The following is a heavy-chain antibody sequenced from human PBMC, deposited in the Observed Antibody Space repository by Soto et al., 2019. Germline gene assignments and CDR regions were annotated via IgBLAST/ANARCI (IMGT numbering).Heavy chain of an antibody. V-gene: IGHV5-51*01. CDR2: IYPGDSDT. Sequence: PGESLKISCKGSGYTFTIYWIAWVRQMPGKGLEWMGIIYPGDSDTRYSPSFQGQVSISADKSISTAYLQWSSLKASDTAMYYCARQGGSALYYFDYWGQGTLVTVSS. CDR1: GYTFTIYW. D-gene: IGHD6-19*01. CDR3: ARQGGSALYYFDY. J-gene: IGHJ4*02.